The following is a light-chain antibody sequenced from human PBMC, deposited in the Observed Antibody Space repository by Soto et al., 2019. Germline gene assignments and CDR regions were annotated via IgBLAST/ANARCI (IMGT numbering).Light chain of an antibody. CDR3: TSYRRGPLYV. J-gene: IGLJ1*01. V-gene: IGLV2-14*03. CDR2: YVN. CDR1: ISYVGGSNY. Sequence: QSVLTQPASVSWSPGHSVTVSCTGIISYVGGSNYFSWYQQHPGKAPRLIIFYVNNRPSGVSPLFSGSKSGNTASLTISGLQAEDEAHYFCTSYRRGPLYVFGTWTKVPVL.